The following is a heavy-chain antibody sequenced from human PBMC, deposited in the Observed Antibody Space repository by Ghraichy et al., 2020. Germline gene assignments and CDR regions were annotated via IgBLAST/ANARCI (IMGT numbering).Heavy chain of an antibody. V-gene: IGHV1-24*01. J-gene: IGHJ6*02. D-gene: IGHD6-19*01. CDR2: FDPEDGET. CDR3: ATDPVAVAGSSFGRGNYYYYYGMDV. Sequence: ASVKVSCKVSGYTLTELSTHWVRQAPGKGLEWMGGFDPEDGETIYAQKFQGRVTMTEDTSTDTAYMELSSPRSEDTAVYYCATDPVAVAGSSFGRGNYYYYYGMDVWCQVSTVTV. CDR1: GYTLTELS.